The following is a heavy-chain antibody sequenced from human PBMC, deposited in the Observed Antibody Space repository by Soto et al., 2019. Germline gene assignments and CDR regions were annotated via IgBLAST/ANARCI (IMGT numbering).Heavy chain of an antibody. D-gene: IGHD1-1*01. V-gene: IGHV6-1*01. CDR1: GDSVSSNSAT. CDR3: ARDWDERNDAFDI. Sequence: SQTLSLTCAISGDSVSSNSATWNWIRQSPSRGLEWLGRTYYRSKWYNDYAVSVKGRININPDTSENQFSLQLNSVTPEDTAVYYCARDWDERNDAFDIWGQGTMVTVSS. J-gene: IGHJ3*02. CDR2: TYYRSKWYN.